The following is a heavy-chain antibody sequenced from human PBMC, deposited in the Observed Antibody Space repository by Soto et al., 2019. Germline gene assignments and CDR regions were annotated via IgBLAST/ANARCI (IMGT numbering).Heavy chain of an antibody. CDR2: INPSGGST. CDR3: ARESMSAREVDPY. J-gene: IGHJ4*02. V-gene: IGHV1-46*01. Sequence: QVQLVQSGAEVKKPGASVKVSCKASGYTFTRYYMHWVRQAPGQGLEWMGIINPSGGSTSYAQKVQGRVTRARDTSTSTGYIELSSLRSEDTAVYYCARESMSAREVDPYWGQGTLVTVSS. CDR1: GYTFTRYY. D-gene: IGHD1-26*01.